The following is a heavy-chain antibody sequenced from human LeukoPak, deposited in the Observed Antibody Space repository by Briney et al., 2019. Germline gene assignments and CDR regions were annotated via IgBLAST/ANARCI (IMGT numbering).Heavy chain of an antibody. D-gene: IGHD3-10*01. Sequence: SETLSLTCAVYGGSFSGYYWSWIRQPPGKGLEWIGEINHSGSTNYNPSLKSRVTISVDTSKNQFSLKLSSVTAADTAVYYCVRDLGSMARGSRRGYDDYYYYMDVWGRGTTVIISS. V-gene: IGHV4-34*01. CDR3: VRDLGSMARGSRRGYDDYYYYMDV. CDR2: INHSGST. J-gene: IGHJ6*03. CDR1: GGSFSGYY.